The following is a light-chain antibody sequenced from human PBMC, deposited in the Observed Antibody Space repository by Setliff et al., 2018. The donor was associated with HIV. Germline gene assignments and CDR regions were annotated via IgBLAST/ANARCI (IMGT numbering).Light chain of an antibody. J-gene: IGLJ3*02. CDR2: GNS. Sequence: QSVLTQPPSVSGAPGQRVTISCTGSSSNIGAGYDVHWYQQLPGTAPKLLIYGNSNRPSGVPDRFSGSKSGTSASLAITGLRAEDEADYYCQSHDSSLSGSVFGGGTKLTVL. V-gene: IGLV1-40*01. CDR1: SSNIGAGYD. CDR3: QSHDSSLSGSV.